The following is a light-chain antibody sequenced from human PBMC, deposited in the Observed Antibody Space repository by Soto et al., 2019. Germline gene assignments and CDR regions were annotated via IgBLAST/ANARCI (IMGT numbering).Light chain of an antibody. V-gene: IGKV3-20*01. CDR3: QQYGSSPSIT. Sequence: IVLTQSPATLSVSPGERATLSCRASQSVSSNLAWHQQRPGQAPRLLIYGASTRATGIPARFSGSGSGTDFTLTISRLEPEDFAVYYCQQYGSSPSITFGQGTRLEIK. CDR1: QSVSSN. J-gene: IGKJ5*01. CDR2: GAS.